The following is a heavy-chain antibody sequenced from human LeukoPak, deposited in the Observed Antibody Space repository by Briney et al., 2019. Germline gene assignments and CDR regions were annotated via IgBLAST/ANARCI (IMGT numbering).Heavy chain of an antibody. CDR1: GYSISSGYY. D-gene: IGHD6-6*01. Sequence: SETLSLTCTVSGYSISSGYYWGWIRQPPGKGLEWIGSIYHSGSAYYNPSLKSRVTISVDTSKNQSSLKLSSVTAADTAVYYCARKYSSSPDDAFDIWGQGTMVTVSS. CDR3: ARKYSSSPDDAFDI. J-gene: IGHJ3*02. V-gene: IGHV4-38-2*02. CDR2: IYHSGSA.